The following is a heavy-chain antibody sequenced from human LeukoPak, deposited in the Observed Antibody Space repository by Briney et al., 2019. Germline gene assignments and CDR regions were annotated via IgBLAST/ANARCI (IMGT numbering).Heavy chain of an antibody. J-gene: IGHJ5*02. Sequence: SSETLSLTRTVSGGSISSYYWSWIRQPPGKGLEWIGYIYYSGSTNYNPSLKSRVTISVDTSKNQFSLKLSSVTAADTAVYYCARGSNYYDSSEYNWFDPWGQGTLVTVSS. CDR2: IYYSGST. CDR3: ARGSNYYDSSEYNWFDP. D-gene: IGHD3-22*01. CDR1: GGSISSYY. V-gene: IGHV4-59*01.